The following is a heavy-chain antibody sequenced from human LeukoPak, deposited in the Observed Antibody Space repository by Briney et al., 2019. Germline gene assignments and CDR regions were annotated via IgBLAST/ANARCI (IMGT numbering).Heavy chain of an antibody. CDR2: IYYSGST. V-gene: IGHV4-30-4*08. Sequence: SETLSLTCTVSGGSISSGDYYWSWIRQPPGKGLQWIGYIYYSGSTYYNPSLKSRVTISVDTSKNQFSLKLSSVTAADTAVYYCARTLRGYSGYEDPWGQGTLVTVSS. CDR1: GGSISSGDYY. J-gene: IGHJ4*02. D-gene: IGHD5-12*01. CDR3: ARTLRGYSGYEDP.